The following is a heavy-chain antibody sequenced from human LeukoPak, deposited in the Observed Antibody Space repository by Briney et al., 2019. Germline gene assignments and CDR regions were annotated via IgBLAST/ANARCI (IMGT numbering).Heavy chain of an antibody. V-gene: IGHV4-59*08. Sequence: PGGSLRLSCAASGFTFSSYAMSWIRQPPGKGLEWIGYIYYTGSTNYNPSLKSRVTISVDTSKNQFTLRLSSLTAADTAVYYCARHKGGSYSSSWFDPWGQGTLVTVSS. CDR3: ARHKGGSYSSSWFDP. J-gene: IGHJ5*01. CDR1: GFTFSSYA. CDR2: IYYTGST. D-gene: IGHD1-26*01.